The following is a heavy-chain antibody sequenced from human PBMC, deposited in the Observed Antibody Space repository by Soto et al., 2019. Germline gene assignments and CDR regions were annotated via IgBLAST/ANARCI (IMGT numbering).Heavy chain of an antibody. CDR1: GGSISSSSYY. D-gene: IGHD3-10*01. CDR3: ARHVRGSFEGFDY. V-gene: IGHV4-39*01. CDR2: IYYSGST. J-gene: IGHJ4*02. Sequence: SETLSLTCTVSGGSISSSSYYWGWIRQPPGKGLEWIGSIYYSGSTYYNPSLKSRVTISVDTSKNQFSLKLSSATAADTAVYYCARHVRGSFEGFDYWGQGILVTVSS.